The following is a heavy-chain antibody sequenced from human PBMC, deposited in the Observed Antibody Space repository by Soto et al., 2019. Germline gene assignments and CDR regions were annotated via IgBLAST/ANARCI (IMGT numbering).Heavy chain of an antibody. CDR1: GGSISSGDYY. V-gene: IGHV4-30-4*01. D-gene: IGHD2-15*01. CDR3: ARGDRADAFDI. Sequence: SETLSLTCTVSGGSISSGDYYWSWIRQPPGKGLEWIGYIYYSGSTYYNPSLKSRVTISVDTSKNQFSLKLSSVTAADTAVYYCARGDRADAFDIWGQGTMVTVS. J-gene: IGHJ3*02. CDR2: IYYSGST.